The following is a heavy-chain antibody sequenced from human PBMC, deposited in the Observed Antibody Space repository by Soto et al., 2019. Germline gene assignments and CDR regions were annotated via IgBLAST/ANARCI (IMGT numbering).Heavy chain of an antibody. V-gene: IGHV4-31*03. CDR1: GGSITSGPYY. D-gene: IGHD4-17*01. Sequence: QVQLQESGPGLVKPSQTLSLTCTVSGGSITSGPYYWRWIRQHPGKGLEWIGYIYYTGSTYSNPSLESRITMSVDTSKNQFSLKLRSVTAADTAVYYCARLFGDYVGWFDPWGQGTLVTVSS. CDR3: ARLFGDYVGWFDP. CDR2: IYYTGST. J-gene: IGHJ5*02.